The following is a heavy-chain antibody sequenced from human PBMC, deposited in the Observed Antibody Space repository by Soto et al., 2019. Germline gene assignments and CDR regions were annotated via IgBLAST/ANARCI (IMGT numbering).Heavy chain of an antibody. Sequence: QLLQSGGGLVQPGGSLTLSCAASGFTFGTTDMSWVRQAPGEGLEWVSTIDGSGGITYYADSVKGRFTISRDNSRNTVYLQMNTLRGDDTALYYSVKNSGWFNTWGQGALVSGSS. D-gene: IGHD3-10*01. J-gene: IGHJ5*02. CDR3: VKNSGWFNT. V-gene: IGHV3-23*01. CDR1: GFTFGTTD. CDR2: IDGSGGIT.